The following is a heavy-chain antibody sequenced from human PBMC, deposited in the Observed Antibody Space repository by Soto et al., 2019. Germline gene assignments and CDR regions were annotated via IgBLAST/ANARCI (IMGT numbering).Heavy chain of an antibody. CDR1: GYSFPSYW. J-gene: IGHJ5*02. CDR2: VYPGDSDT. Sequence: GESLKISCKGSGYSFPSYWIGWVRQMPGKGREWMGIVYPGDSDTRYSPSFQGQVTISADKSISTAYLQWSSLKASDTAMYYCARLSGCNNGVCYKFDPWGQGTLVTVSS. CDR3: ARLSGCNNGVCYKFDP. D-gene: IGHD2-8*01. V-gene: IGHV5-51*01.